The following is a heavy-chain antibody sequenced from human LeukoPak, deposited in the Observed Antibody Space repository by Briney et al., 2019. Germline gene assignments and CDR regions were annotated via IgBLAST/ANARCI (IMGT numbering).Heavy chain of an antibody. V-gene: IGHV3-23*01. CDR2: ISGSGDST. CDR1: GFTFSTYS. CDR3: AKVVTGVGFDY. Sequence: PGGSLRLSCAASGFTFSTYSMNWVRQAPGKGLEWVSAISGSGDSTYYADSVKGRFTISRDNSKNTLYLQMNSLRAEDTAVYYCAKVVTGVGFDYWGQGTLVTVSS. D-gene: IGHD2-2*01. J-gene: IGHJ4*02.